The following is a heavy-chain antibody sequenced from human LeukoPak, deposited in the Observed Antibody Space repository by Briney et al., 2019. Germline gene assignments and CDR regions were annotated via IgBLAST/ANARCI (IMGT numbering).Heavy chain of an antibody. D-gene: IGHD6-13*01. CDR1: GFTFSSYA. J-gene: IGHJ4*02. CDR2: SGSGGST. Sequence: GGSLRLSCAASGFTFSSYAMSWVRQAPGKGLEWVSASGSGGSTYYADSVKGRFTISRDNSKNTLYLQMNSLRAEDTAVYYCAKATAADTGVDYWGQGTLVTVSS. CDR3: AKATAADTGVDY. V-gene: IGHV3-23*01.